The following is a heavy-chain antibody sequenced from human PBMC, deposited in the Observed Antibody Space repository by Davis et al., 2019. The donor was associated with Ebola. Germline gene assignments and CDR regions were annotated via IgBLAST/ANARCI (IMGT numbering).Heavy chain of an antibody. V-gene: IGHV3-7*03. CDR2: IQQDGSEN. CDR1: GFTFSSYW. CDR3: ARAIAGSGSYLDYYYYYGMDV. J-gene: IGHJ6*02. Sequence: GESLKISCAASGFTFSSYWMSWVRQAPGKGLEWVANIQQDGSENYYLDSVKGRFTISRDNAKNSLYLQMNSLRAEDTAVYYCARAIAGSGSYLDYYYYYGMDVWGQGTTVTVSS. D-gene: IGHD1-26*01.